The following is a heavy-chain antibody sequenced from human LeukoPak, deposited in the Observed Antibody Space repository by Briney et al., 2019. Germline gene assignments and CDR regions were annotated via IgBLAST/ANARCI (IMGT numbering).Heavy chain of an antibody. J-gene: IGHJ4*02. Sequence: GSLRLSFAASGFTFGDYGMSWVRQAPGKGLEWVSSINWNGGNTAYADSVKGRFTISRDTAKDSLYLQLKSLRAEDTALYYCARDRGWLQYIDYWGQGTLVTVSS. CDR1: GFTFGDYG. CDR3: ARDRGWLQYIDY. V-gene: IGHV3-20*03. CDR2: INWNGGNT. D-gene: IGHD5-24*01.